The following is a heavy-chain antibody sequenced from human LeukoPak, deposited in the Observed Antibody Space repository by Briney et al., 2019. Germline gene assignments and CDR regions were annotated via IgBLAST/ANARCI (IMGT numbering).Heavy chain of an antibody. CDR2: ISDGGTTI. J-gene: IGHJ3*02. CDR3: ARVGKVGATGALDI. V-gene: IGHV3-11*04. CDR1: GFTFTAYY. D-gene: IGHD1-26*01. Sequence: GGSLRLSCAVSGFTFTAYYMSWIRQAPGKGLQWLSYISDGGTTIFYADSVKGRFTISRDNAKNSLYLQLSSLKGEDTAVYYCARVGKVGATGALDIWGQGTLVTVSS.